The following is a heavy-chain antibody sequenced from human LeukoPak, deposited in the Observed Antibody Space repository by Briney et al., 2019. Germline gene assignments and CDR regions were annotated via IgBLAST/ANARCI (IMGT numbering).Heavy chain of an antibody. J-gene: IGHJ4*02. CDR3: ARDSSRIRGLSVTDLDY. D-gene: IGHD3-10*01. V-gene: IGHV3-7*01. Sequence: GGSLRLSCAASGFTFSSYLMSWVRQAPGKGLEWVANIREDGSDKYYVDSVKGRFTISRDNAKRSVYLQMNSLRAEDTAVYYCARDSSRIRGLSVTDLDYWGQGTLVTVSS. CDR1: GFTFSSYL. CDR2: IREDGSDK.